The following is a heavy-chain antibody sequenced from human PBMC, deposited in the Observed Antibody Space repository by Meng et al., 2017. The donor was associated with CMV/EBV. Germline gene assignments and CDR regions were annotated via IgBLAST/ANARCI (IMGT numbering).Heavy chain of an antibody. V-gene: IGHV4-34*01. CDR2: INHSGST. J-gene: IGHJ6*02. Sequence: SETLSLTCAVYGGSFSGYYWSWIRQPPGKGLEWIGEINHSGSTNYNPSLKSRVTISVDTSKNQLSLKLSSVTAADTAVYYCARTLQARYCSSTSCYKYGMDVWGQGTTVTVSS. CDR3: ARTLQARYCSSTSCYKYGMDV. D-gene: IGHD2-2*01. CDR1: GGSFSGYY.